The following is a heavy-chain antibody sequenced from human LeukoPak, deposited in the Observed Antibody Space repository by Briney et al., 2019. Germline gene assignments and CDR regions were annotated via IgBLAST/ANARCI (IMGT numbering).Heavy chain of an antibody. CDR1: GGSISSYY. CDR3: ARVYSGSRGVFFDY. CDR2: IYYSGST. D-gene: IGHD3-10*01. Sequence: SETLSLTCTVSGGSISSYYWSWIRQPPGKGLEWIGYIYYSGSTNYNPSLKSRVTISVDTSKNQFSLKLSSVTAADTAVYYCARVYSGSRGVFFDYWGQGTLVTVSS. V-gene: IGHV4-59*01. J-gene: IGHJ4*02.